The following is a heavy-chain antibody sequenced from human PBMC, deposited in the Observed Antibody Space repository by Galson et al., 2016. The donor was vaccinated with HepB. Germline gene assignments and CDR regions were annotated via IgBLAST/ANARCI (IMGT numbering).Heavy chain of an antibody. J-gene: IGHJ4*02. Sequence: SVKVSCKADGYTFTNYAMRWVRQAPGQRLEWMGWINAVNGDTKYSQNFQGRATIARDTSASTAHMELSSLRSEDTAVYYCARGDSSSWYSGRSFDYWGQGTLVTVSS. CDR3: ARGDSSSWYSGRSFDY. V-gene: IGHV1-3*01. CDR1: GYTFTNYA. D-gene: IGHD6-13*01. CDR2: INAVNGDT.